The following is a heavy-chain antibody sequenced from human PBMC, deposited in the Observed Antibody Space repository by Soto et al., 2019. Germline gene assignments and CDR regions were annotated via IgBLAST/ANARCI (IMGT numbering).Heavy chain of an antibody. CDR1: GFTFNNAW. D-gene: IGHD1-26*01. CDR2: MKSNGAT. Sequence: EVQLVESGGGLVTPGGSLRLSCVVSGFTFNNAWMNWVRQAPGKGLEWVGRMKSNGATDYAALVKGRFTFSRDDSRGTLYLQMNSLETEDTAVYYCTADLSPPEGPSYPIDYWGQGTLVTVYS. CDR3: TADLSPPEGPSYPIDY. V-gene: IGHV3-15*01. J-gene: IGHJ4*02.